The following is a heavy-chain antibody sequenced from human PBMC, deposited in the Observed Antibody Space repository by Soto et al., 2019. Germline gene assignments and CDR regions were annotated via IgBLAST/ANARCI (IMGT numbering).Heavy chain of an antibody. CDR1: GYIFSANY. Sequence: ASVKVSCKASGYIFSANYIHWVRQAPGQGLEWLGWINPHNGATNYPQKFLGRVTMSADTAGSTAYMDLARLKSDDSAVYYCVRAQALGVSNWFDPWGRGTLVTVGS. J-gene: IGHJ5*02. V-gene: IGHV1-2*02. CDR3: VRAQALGVSNWFDP. CDR2: INPHNGAT. D-gene: IGHD2-8*01.